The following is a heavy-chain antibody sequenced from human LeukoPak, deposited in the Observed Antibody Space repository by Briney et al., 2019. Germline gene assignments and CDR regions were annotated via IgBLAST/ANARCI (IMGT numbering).Heavy chain of an antibody. J-gene: IGHJ4*02. CDR1: GFTFSS. Sequence: GGSLRLSCAASGFTFSSLNWVRQAPGKGPEWVANIRQDGSEEYYVGSVKGRFTISRDNAKNSLYLQMNSLRAEDSAVYYCARDKIVGPTTLDYWGQGTLVTVSS. D-gene: IGHD1-26*01. V-gene: IGHV3-7*01. CDR2: IRQDGSEE. CDR3: ARDKIVGPTTLDY.